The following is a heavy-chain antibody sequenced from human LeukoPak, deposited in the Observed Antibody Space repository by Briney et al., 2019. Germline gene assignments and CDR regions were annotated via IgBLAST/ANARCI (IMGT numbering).Heavy chain of an antibody. CDR1: GFTFSSNW. J-gene: IGHJ6*01. D-gene: IGHD6-19*01. Sequence: PGGSLRLSCAASGFTFSSNWMHWVRQAPGKGLVWVSRINSDGSSTSYADSVKGRFTISRDNAKNTLYLKMNGLRAEDTAVYYCARDPGERWLVRGGNYYYGMDVWGQGTTVTVSS. CDR3: ARDPGERWLVRGGNYYYGMDV. CDR2: INSDGSST. V-gene: IGHV3-74*01.